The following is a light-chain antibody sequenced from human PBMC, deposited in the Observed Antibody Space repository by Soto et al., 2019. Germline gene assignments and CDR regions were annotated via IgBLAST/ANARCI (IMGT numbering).Light chain of an antibody. V-gene: IGKV1-33*01. CDR1: QDISNY. Sequence: DIQMTPSPSSLSASVGDIVTITCQASQDISNYLNWYQQKPGKAPKLLIYDASNLETGVPSRFSGSGYGTDFTFTITSLQPEDIATYYCQQYKQLITFGEGTRLEIK. CDR2: DAS. J-gene: IGKJ5*01. CDR3: QQYKQLIT.